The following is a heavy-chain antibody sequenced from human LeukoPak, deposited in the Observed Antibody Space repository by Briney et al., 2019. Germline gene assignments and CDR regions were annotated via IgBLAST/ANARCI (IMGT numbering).Heavy chain of an antibody. V-gene: IGHV1-18*01. CDR2: ISAYSGNT. J-gene: IGHJ4*02. D-gene: IGHD5/OR15-5a*01. CDR1: GYTFTNCG. Sequence: ASVKVSCKASGYTFTNCGISWVRQAPGQGREWMAWISAYSGNTEYAQKMQGRVTMTTDTSTSTAYMELRNLISDDSAVYFCARDAVSTATAGGIDYWGQGTLVTVSS. CDR3: ARDAVSTATAGGIDY.